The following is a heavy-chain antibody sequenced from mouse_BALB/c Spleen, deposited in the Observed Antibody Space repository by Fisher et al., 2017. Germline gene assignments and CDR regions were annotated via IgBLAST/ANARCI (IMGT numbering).Heavy chain of an antibody. D-gene: IGHD1-1*01. J-gene: IGHJ4*01. V-gene: IGHV1-26*01. Sequence: KFKGKATLTVDKSSSTAYMELLSLTSEDSAVYYCAREARYYYGSSYVGAMDYWGQGTSVTVSS. CDR3: AREARYYYGSSYVGAMDY.